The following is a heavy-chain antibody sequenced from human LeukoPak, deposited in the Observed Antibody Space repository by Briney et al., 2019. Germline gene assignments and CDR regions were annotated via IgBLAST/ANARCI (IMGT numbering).Heavy chain of an antibody. V-gene: IGHV3-21*01. CDR1: EFTFSSYN. D-gene: IGHD3-3*01. CDR3: AREPFWSGYSNLHFDY. J-gene: IGHJ4*02. Sequence: AGGSLRLSCAASEFTFSSYNMNWVRQAPGKGLEWVSSISSSSKYIYYADSVKGRFTISRDNAKNSLYLQMNSLRAEDTAVYYCAREPFWSGYSNLHFDYWGQGTLVTVSS. CDR2: ISSSSKYI.